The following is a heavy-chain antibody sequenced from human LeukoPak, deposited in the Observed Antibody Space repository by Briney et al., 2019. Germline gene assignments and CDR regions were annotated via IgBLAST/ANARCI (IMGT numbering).Heavy chain of an antibody. Sequence: GGSLRLSCAASGFTVSSNYMSWVRQAPGKGLEWVSVIYSGGSTYYADSVKGRFTISRDNSKNTLYLQMNSLRAEDTAVYYCARVSPELLYYYYYMDVWGKGTTVTVSS. CDR3: ARVSPELLYYYYYMDV. CDR1: GFTVSSNY. D-gene: IGHD3-10*01. V-gene: IGHV3-53*01. J-gene: IGHJ6*03. CDR2: IYSGGST.